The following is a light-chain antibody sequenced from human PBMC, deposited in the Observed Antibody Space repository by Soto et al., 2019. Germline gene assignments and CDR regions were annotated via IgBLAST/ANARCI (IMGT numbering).Light chain of an antibody. V-gene: IGKV1-39*01. Sequence: IQMTQSPAPLSSSVGERVTLSCRASQGISNDLAWYQQKPGKAPKLLIFAASNLESGVPSRFSGSGSGTDFTLTISSLQPEDFATYYCQQSYSSPPTFGQGTKVDIK. CDR3: QQSYSSPPT. CDR1: QGISND. CDR2: AAS. J-gene: IGKJ1*01.